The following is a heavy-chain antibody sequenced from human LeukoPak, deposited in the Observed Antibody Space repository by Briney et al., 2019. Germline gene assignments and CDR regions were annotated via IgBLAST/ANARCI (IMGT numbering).Heavy chain of an antibody. D-gene: IGHD1-26*01. CDR2: ISSSSSYI. CDR3: ARWQWELRDFDY. Sequence: PGGSLRLSCAASGFTFSSYSMNWVRQAPGKGLEWVSSISSSSSYIYYADSVKGRFTISRDNAKNSLYLQMNSLRAEDTAVYYCARWQWELRDFDYWGQGTLVTASS. V-gene: IGHV3-21*01. CDR1: GFTFSSYS. J-gene: IGHJ4*02.